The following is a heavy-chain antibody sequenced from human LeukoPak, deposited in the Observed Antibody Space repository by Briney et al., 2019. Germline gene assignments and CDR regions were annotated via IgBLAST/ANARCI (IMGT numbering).Heavy chain of an antibody. D-gene: IGHD6-13*01. CDR2: ISGSGGST. CDR1: GFTFSSYA. J-gene: IGHJ5*02. Sequence: GGSLRLSCAASGFTFSSYAMSWVRQAPGKGLEWVLGISGSGGSTYYADSVKGRFTISRDNSKNTLYLQMNSLRAEDTAVYYCAKEFYEPAIAAAAQSAWGQGTLVTVSS. CDR3: AKEFYEPAIAAAAQSA. V-gene: IGHV3-23*01.